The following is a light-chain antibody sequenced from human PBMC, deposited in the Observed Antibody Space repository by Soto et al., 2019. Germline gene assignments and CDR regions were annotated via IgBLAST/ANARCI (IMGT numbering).Light chain of an antibody. Sequence: EIVMTQSPATLSVSPGERATLSCRASQNIDNKLVWYQQKPGQVPRLLIYDASTRATGIPARFSGSGSGTDFTLSISRLEPEDLAVYYCQQYGNSLTFGGGTKVDIK. V-gene: IGKV3-15*01. CDR2: DAS. CDR3: QQYGNSLT. CDR1: QNIDNK. J-gene: IGKJ4*01.